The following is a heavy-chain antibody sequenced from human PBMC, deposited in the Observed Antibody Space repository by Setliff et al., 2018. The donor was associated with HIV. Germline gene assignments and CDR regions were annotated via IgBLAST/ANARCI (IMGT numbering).Heavy chain of an antibody. D-gene: IGHD2-15*01. Sequence: GETLKISCQASGYTFTNHWIGWVRQMPGEGLEWMAVIYPGDSDVRYNPSFQGQVTVSVDKSINTAYLQWSSLKASDTATYYCAREHRLCSGERCVLPDYWGQGTLVTVSS. J-gene: IGHJ4*02. CDR2: IYPGDSDV. V-gene: IGHV5-51*01. CDR3: AREHRLCSGERCVLPDY. CDR1: GYTFTNHW.